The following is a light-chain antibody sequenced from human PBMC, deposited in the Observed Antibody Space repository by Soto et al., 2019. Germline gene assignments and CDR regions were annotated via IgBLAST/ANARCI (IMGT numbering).Light chain of an antibody. J-gene: IGLJ1*01. CDR3: NSYTTTSALV. V-gene: IGLV2-14*01. Sequence: QSVLTQPASVSGSPGQSITISCTGSSADIGSHDYVSWYQQHPGKVPKLIIYEVSKRPSGASDRFSGSKSGNAAYLSISGLHPEDEADYYCNSYTTTSALVFGTGTKATVL. CDR1: SADIGSHDY. CDR2: EVS.